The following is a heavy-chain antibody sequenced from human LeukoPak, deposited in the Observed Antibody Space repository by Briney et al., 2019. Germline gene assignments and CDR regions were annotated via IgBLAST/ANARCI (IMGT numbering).Heavy chain of an antibody. CDR2: MNPNSGNT. CDR1: GYTFTSYD. V-gene: IGHV1-8*01. CDR3: ASPVGAETDAFDI. J-gene: IGHJ3*02. Sequence: VSVKVSCKASGYTFTSYDINWVRQATGQGLEWMGWMNPNSGNTGYAQKFQGRVTMTRNTSISTAYMELSSLRSEDTAVYYCASPVGAETDAFDIWGQGTMVTVSS. D-gene: IGHD4-17*01.